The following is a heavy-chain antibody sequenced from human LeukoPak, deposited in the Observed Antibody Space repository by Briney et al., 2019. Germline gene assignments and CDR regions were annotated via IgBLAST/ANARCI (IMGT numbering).Heavy chain of an antibody. CDR2: IYSGGST. CDR1: GFTVSSNY. J-gene: IGHJ4*02. CDR3: AGGSRDGYNLGVFDY. V-gene: IGHV3-66*01. D-gene: IGHD5-24*01. Sequence: GGSLRLSCAASGFTVSSNYMSWVRRAPEKGLEWVSVIYSGGSTYYADSVKGRFTISRDNSKNTLYLQMNSLRAEDTAVYYCAGGSRDGYNLGVFDYWGQGTLVTVSS.